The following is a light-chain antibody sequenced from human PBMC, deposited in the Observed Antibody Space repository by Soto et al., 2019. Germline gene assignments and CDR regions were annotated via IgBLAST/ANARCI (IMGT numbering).Light chain of an antibody. CDR2: AAS. CDR1: QGISNY. CDR3: PKYDSAPFT. J-gene: IGKJ3*01. V-gene: IGKV1-27*01. Sequence: DIQMTQSPSSLSASVGDRVTIACRASQGISNYLAWYQQKPGKVPKLLIYAASTLQSGVPTRLSGSGSGTDFTLTISGLQPEDVATYYCPKYDSAPFTFGPGTNVNIK.